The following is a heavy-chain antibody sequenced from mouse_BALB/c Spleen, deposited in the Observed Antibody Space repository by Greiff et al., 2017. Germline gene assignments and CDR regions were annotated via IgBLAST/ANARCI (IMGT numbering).Heavy chain of an antibody. D-gene: IGHD2-1*01. CDR3: NANYGNYGFAY. CDR2: IDPENGDT. J-gene: IGHJ3*01. Sequence: VHVKQSGAELVRSGASVKLSCTASGFNIKDYYMHWVKQRPEQGLEWIGWIDPENGDTEYAPKFQGKATMTADTSSNTAYLQLSSLTSEDTAVYYCNANYGNYGFAYWGQGTLVTVSA. CDR1: GFNIKDYY. V-gene: IGHV14-4*02.